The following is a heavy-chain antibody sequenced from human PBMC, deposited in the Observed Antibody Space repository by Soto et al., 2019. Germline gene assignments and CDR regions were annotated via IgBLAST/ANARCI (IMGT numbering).Heavy chain of an antibody. D-gene: IGHD3-10*01. V-gene: IGHV2-5*02. J-gene: IGHJ4*02. CDR1: GFSLSTTGVG. CDR2: IYWDNDK. CDR3: ARSLWFGELH. Sequence: QITLKESGPTLVKPTQTLTPTCSFSGFSLSTTGVGVGWIRQSPGKALEWLAIIYWDNDKRYSPSLKSRVIITKDTSKNQVVLTVTNMDPVDTGTYYCARSLWFGELHWGQGALVTVSS.